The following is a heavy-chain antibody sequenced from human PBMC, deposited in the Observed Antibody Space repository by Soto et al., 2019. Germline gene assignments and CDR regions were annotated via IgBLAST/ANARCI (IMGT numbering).Heavy chain of an antibody. V-gene: IGHV1-8*01. Sequence: ASVKVSCKASGYTFTSYDINWVRQATGQGLEWMGWMNPNSGNTGYAQKFQGRVTMTRNTSISTAYMELSSLRSEDTAVYYCATLWFWRGYCSGGSCYPVRWFDPWGQGTLVTVSS. D-gene: IGHD2-15*01. CDR3: ATLWFWRGYCSGGSCYPVRWFDP. J-gene: IGHJ5*02. CDR1: GYTFTSYD. CDR2: MNPNSGNT.